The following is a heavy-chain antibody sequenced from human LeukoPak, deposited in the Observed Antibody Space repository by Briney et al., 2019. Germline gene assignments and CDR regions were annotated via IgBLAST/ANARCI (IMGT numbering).Heavy chain of an antibody. Sequence: GGSLRLSCAASGFTFSSYWMSWVRQAPGKGLEWVANIKQDGSGKYYVDSVKGRFTISRDNAKNSLYLQMNSLRAEDTAVYYCARTRTGYSSSWYFDYWGQGTLVTVSS. D-gene: IGHD6-13*01. CDR3: ARTRTGYSSSWYFDY. V-gene: IGHV3-7*01. J-gene: IGHJ4*02. CDR2: IKQDGSGK. CDR1: GFTFSSYW.